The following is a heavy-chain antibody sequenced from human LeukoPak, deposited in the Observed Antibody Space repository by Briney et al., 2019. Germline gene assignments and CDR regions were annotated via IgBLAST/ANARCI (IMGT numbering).Heavy chain of an antibody. V-gene: IGHV3-23*01. D-gene: IGHD2-15*01. Sequence: GGSLRLSCAASGFTFRAYAMSRVRQAPGKGLEWVSAISGGGGSTYYADSVKGRFTISRDYSKNTLFLQMNSLRAEDTAVYYCAKDRYCGGGTCYWSYFDYWGQGTLVTVSS. J-gene: IGHJ4*02. CDR2: ISGGGGST. CDR3: AKDRYCGGGTCYWSYFDY. CDR1: GFTFRAYA.